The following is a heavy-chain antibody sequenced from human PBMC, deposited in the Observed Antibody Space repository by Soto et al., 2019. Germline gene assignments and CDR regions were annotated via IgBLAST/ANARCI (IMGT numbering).Heavy chain of an antibody. J-gene: IGHJ6*02. CDR2: IDPSDSYT. CDR1: GYSFTSYW. D-gene: IGHD3-10*01. V-gene: IGHV5-10-1*01. CDR3: ARLAMVRGVSTYGMDV. Sequence: GESLKISCKGSGYSFTSYWISWVRQMPGKGLEWMGRIDPSDSYTNYSPSFQGHVTISADKSISTAYLQWSSLKASDTAMYYCARLAMVRGVSTYGMDVWGQGTTVTVSS.